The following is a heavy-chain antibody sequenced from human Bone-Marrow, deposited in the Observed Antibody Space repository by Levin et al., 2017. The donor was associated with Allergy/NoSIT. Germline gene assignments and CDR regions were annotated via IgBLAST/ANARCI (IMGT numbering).Heavy chain of an antibody. CDR2: ISTRGRTT. CDR1: GFTFSDYY. CDR3: ARDLIVRSSSEVYGY. D-gene: IGHD6-6*01. J-gene: IGHJ4*02. V-gene: IGHV3-11*01. Sequence: GGSLRLSCAASGFTFSDYYMSWIRQAPGKGLEWLSYISTRGRTTYYADSVKGRFTISRDDAKNSLYLQMNSLRAEDTAVYFCARDLIVRSSSEVYGYWGQGTRVTVSS.